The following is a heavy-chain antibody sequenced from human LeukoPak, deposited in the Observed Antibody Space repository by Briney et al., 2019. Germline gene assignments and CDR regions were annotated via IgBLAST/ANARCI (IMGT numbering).Heavy chain of an antibody. D-gene: IGHD6-13*01. CDR1: GFTFSSFA. CDR2: IRGSGSST. V-gene: IGHV3-23*01. J-gene: IGHJ4*02. Sequence: GGSLRLACAASGFTFSSFAMHWVRQAPGKGLEWVSGIRGSGSSTYYADSVKGRFTISRDNSKNTLYLQMNSLRAEDTAVYHCAKKRIASASDFDYWGQGTLVTVSS. CDR3: AKKRIASASDFDY.